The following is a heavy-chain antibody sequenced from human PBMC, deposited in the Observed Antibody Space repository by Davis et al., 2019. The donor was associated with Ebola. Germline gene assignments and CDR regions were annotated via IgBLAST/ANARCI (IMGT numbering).Heavy chain of an antibody. CDR1: GYTFTGYY. V-gene: IGHV1-2*02. CDR2: INPNSGGT. Sequence: ASVQVSCKASGYTFTGYYMHWVRQAPGQGLEWMGWINPNSGGTNYAQKFQGRVTMTRDTSISTAYMELSRLRSDDTAVYYCAQRSYSSSWYRAEDAFDIWGQGTMVTVSS. J-gene: IGHJ3*02. D-gene: IGHD6-13*01. CDR3: AQRSYSSSWYRAEDAFDI.